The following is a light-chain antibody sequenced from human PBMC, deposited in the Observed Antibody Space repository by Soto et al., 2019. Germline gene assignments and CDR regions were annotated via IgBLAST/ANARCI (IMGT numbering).Light chain of an antibody. CDR2: SVS. Sequence: QSVLTQPASVSGSPGRSITISCSGTSSDIGSYDHVAWFQQFPGKTPKLMIYSVSNRPSGVSYRFSGSKSGNTASLTISALQAEDEADYYCCSLTTSHTYVFGSGTKVTVL. V-gene: IGLV2-14*01. J-gene: IGLJ1*01. CDR1: SSDIGSYDH. CDR3: CSLTTSHTYV.